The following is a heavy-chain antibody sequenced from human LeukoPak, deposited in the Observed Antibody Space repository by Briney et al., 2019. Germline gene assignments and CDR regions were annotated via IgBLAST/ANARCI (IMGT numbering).Heavy chain of an antibody. Sequence: GASVKVSCKASGYTFTGYYMHWVRQAPGQGLEWMGWINPNSGGTNYAQKFQGRVTMTRDTSISTAYMELSRLRSDDTAVYYCARDWLYGSGGLNWFDPWGQGTLVTVSS. J-gene: IGHJ5*02. CDR3: ARDWLYGSGGLNWFDP. V-gene: IGHV1-2*02. CDR1: GYTFTGYY. CDR2: INPNSGGT. D-gene: IGHD3-10*01.